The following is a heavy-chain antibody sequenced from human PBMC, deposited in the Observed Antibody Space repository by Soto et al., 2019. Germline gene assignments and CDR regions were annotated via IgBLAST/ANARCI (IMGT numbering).Heavy chain of an antibody. CDR1: GGSNSSGGNY. J-gene: IGHJ6*02. CDR3: ARDVATVPTLGGMDV. Sequence: QVQLQESGPGLVKPSQTLSLTCTVSGGSNSSGGNYWSWIRQHPGKGPEWIGYIYYSGSTYYNPSFKGRVTISGDTSKNQFSLKLSSVTAADTAVYYCARDVATVPTLGGMDVWGQGTTVTVSS. V-gene: IGHV4-31*03. CDR2: IYYSGST. D-gene: IGHD4-4*01.